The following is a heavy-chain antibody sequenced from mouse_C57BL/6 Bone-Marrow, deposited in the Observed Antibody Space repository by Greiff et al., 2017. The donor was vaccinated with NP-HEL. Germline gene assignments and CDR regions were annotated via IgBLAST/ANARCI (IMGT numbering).Heavy chain of an antibody. CDR3: ARCTLFAY. CDR2: IYPRSGNT. CDR1: GYTFTSYG. J-gene: IGHJ3*01. D-gene: IGHD5-1*01. V-gene: IGHV1-81*01. Sequence: QVQLKESGAELARPGASVKLSCKASGYTFTSYGISWVKQRTGQGLEWIGEIYPRSGNTYYNEKFKGKATLTADKSSSTAYMELRSLTSEDSAVYFCARCTLFAYWGQGTLVTVSA.